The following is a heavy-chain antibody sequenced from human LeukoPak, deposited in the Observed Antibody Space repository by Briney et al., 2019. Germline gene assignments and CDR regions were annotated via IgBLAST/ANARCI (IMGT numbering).Heavy chain of an antibody. V-gene: IGHV3-66*02. J-gene: IGHJ4*02. D-gene: IGHD6-13*01. CDR2: IYSGGST. CDR3: ARVAASHGIDY. CDR1: GFTVSSNY. Sequence: GGSLRLSCAASGFTVSSNYMSGVRQAPGKGLEWVSVIYSGGSTYYADSVKGRFTISRDNSKNTLYLQMNSLRAEDTAVYYCARVAASHGIDYWGQGTLVTVSS.